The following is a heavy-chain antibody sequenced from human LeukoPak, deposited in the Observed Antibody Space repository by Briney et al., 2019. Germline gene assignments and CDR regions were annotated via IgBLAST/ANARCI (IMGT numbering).Heavy chain of an antibody. CDR3: ARLMTTVTTDAFDI. J-gene: IGHJ3*02. CDR2: INSDGGGT. Sequence: GGSLRLSCAASGFTFSGYWMHWVRQAPGKGLVWVSRINSDGGGTNYADSVKGRFTISRDNARNTLYLQMNSLRAEDTALYYCARLMTTVTTDAFDIWGQGTMVTVSS. V-gene: IGHV3-74*01. CDR1: GFTFSGYW. D-gene: IGHD4-17*01.